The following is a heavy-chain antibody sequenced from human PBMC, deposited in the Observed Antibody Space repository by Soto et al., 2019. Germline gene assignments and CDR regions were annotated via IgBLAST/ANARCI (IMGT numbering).Heavy chain of an antibody. V-gene: IGHV3-53*01. CDR2: IYAGSIT. CDR1: GFSVSSKY. J-gene: IGHJ4*02. Sequence: GGSLRLSCAVSGFSVSSKYMSWVRQAAGKGLEWVSVIYAGSITFYADSVKGRFTISRGDSKNSLYLQMNSLRAEDTAVYYCARIPYDNSGTIFDYWGQGTQVTVSS. CDR3: ARIPYDNSGTIFDY. D-gene: IGHD3-22*01.